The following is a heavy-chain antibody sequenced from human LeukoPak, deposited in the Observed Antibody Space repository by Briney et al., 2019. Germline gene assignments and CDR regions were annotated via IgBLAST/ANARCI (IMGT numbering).Heavy chain of an antibody. CDR3: ARVPRLAAVWFDP. D-gene: IGHD6-13*01. Sequence: PSETLSLTCTVSGCSISSYYWSWIRQPPGKGLDWIGYIYYSGSTNYNPSLKSRVTISVDTSKNELSLKVSSVLAADTAVYYCARVPRLAAVWFDPWGQGTVVTVSS. J-gene: IGHJ5*02. V-gene: IGHV4-59*01. CDR2: IYYSGST. CDR1: GCSISSYY.